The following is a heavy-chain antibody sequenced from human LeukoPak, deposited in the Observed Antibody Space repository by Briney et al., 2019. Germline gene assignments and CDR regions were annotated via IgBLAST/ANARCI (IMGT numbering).Heavy chain of an antibody. CDR1: GFTFSTYG. J-gene: IGHJ4*02. V-gene: IGHV3-30*18. D-gene: IGHD6-6*01. Sequence: GGSLRLSCAASGFTFSTYGMHWVRQAPGKGLEWVALISYDGSNIYYADSVKGRFTISRDRSMNTLYLQMNSLRGKDTAVYFCAKDSSPAYFDYWGQGTLVTVSS. CDR2: ISYDGSNI. CDR3: AKDSSPAYFDY.